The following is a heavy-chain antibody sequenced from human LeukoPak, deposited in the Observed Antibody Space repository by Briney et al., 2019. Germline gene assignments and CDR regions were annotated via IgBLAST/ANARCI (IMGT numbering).Heavy chain of an antibody. CDR1: GYTFVSHG. J-gene: IGHJ6*03. CDR2: ISAYNGDT. CDR3: ARDIVVVPAAPYYYYYYMDV. V-gene: IGHV1-18*01. D-gene: IGHD2-2*01. Sequence: ASVKVSCKAAGYTFVSHGISWVRLAPGQGLEWMGWISAYNGDTKYAQKLQGRVTMTTDTSTSTAYMELRSLRSDDTAVYYCARDIVVVPAAPYYYYYYMDVWGKGTTVTVSS.